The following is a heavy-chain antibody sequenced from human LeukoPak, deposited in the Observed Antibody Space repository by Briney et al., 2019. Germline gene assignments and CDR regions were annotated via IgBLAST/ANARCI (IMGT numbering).Heavy chain of an antibody. J-gene: IGHJ4*02. CDR1: GFTFSSYA. D-gene: IGHD6-13*01. CDR3: ARVPVWYSNSWYGDY. V-gene: IGHV3-30-3*01. CDR2: ISYDGSNK. Sequence: GGSLRLSCAASGFTFSSYAMYWVRQAPGKGLEWVAIISYDGSNKYYADSVKGRFTISRDNSKNTLYLQMNSPRAEDTAVYYCARVPVWYSNSWYGDYWGQGALVTVSS.